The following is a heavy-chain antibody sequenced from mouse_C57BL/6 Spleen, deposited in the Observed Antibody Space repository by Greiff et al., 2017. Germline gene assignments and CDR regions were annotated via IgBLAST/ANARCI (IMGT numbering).Heavy chain of an antibody. J-gene: IGHJ2*01. CDR1: GYTFTSYW. D-gene: IGHD2-1*01. CDR3: ARGGAIYYGKNYFDY. Sequence: VQLQQPGAELVMPGASVKLSCKASGYTFTSYWMHWVKQRPGQGLEWIGEIDPSDSYTNYNQKFKGKSTLTVDKSSSTAYMQLSSLTSEDSAVXYCARGGAIYYGKNYFDYWGQGTTLTVSS. V-gene: IGHV1-69*01. CDR2: IDPSDSYT.